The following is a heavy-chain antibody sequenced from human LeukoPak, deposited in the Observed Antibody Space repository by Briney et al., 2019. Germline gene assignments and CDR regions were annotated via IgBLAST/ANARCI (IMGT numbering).Heavy chain of an antibody. CDR1: GFTFSSYW. CDR2: INEDGSAT. Sequence: GVLRLSCAASGFTFSSYWMHWVRQVPGKGLVWVSRINEDGSATSNADSVKGRFTISRDNAKNALYLQMNSLRAEDTAVYYCVRDMFGGRDYWGQGTLVTVSS. D-gene: IGHD3-10*02. J-gene: IGHJ4*02. V-gene: IGHV3-74*01. CDR3: VRDMFGGRDY.